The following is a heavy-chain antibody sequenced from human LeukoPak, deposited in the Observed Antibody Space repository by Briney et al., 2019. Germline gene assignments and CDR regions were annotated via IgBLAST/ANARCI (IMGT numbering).Heavy chain of an antibody. CDR2: ISGSGGST. D-gene: IGHD2-2*01. Sequence: GGSLRLSCAAPGFTFSSYAMSWVRQAPGKGLEWVSAISGSGGSTYYADSVKGRFTISRDNSKNTLYLQMNSLRAEDTAVYYCAKARGVPAAKYYFDYWGQGTLVTVSS. CDR1: GFTFSSYA. J-gene: IGHJ4*02. CDR3: AKARGVPAAKYYFDY. V-gene: IGHV3-23*01.